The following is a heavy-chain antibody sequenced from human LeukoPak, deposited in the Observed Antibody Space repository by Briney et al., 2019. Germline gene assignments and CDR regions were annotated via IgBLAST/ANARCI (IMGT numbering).Heavy chain of an antibody. CDR3: AKDWSCSSASCRFDY. J-gene: IGHJ4*02. V-gene: IGHV3-23*01. D-gene: IGHD2-2*01. CDR2: ISGSGGNT. Sequence: PGGSQRLSCVASGFTFSNYAMSWVRQAPGKGLEWVSGISGSGGNTYYADSVKGRFTISRDNSKNTLYLQMNSLRADDTAVYHCAKDWSCSSASCRFDYWGQGTLV. CDR1: GFTFSNYA.